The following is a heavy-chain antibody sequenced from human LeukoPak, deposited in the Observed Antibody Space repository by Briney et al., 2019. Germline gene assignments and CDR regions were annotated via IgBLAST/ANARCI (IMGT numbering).Heavy chain of an antibody. CDR2: IYTSGST. CDR1: GGSISSYY. CDR3: ARDGSGGGYYYYYMDV. Sequence: PSETLSLTCTVSGGSISSYYWSWIRQPAGKGLEWIGRIYTSGSTNYNPSLKSRVTISVDTSKNQFSLKLSSVTAADTAVYYCARDGSGGGYYYYYMDVWGKGTTVTVSS. D-gene: IGHD3-16*01. J-gene: IGHJ6*03. V-gene: IGHV4-4*07.